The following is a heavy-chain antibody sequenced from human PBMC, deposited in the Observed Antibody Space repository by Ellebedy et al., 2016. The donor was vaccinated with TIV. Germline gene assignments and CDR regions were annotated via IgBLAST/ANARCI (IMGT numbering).Heavy chain of an antibody. Sequence: GGSLRLSXAASGFTFSSYAMSWVRQAPGKGLEWVANIKQDGSEKYYVDSVKGRFTISRDNAKNSLYLQMNSLRAEDTAVYYCARDVPEWELSDYWGQGTLVTVSS. D-gene: IGHD1-26*01. CDR2: IKQDGSEK. CDR1: GFTFSSYA. J-gene: IGHJ4*02. CDR3: ARDVPEWELSDY. V-gene: IGHV3-7*01.